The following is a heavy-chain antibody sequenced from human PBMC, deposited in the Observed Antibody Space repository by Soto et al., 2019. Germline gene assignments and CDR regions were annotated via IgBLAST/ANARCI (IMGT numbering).Heavy chain of an antibody. D-gene: IGHD6-13*01. CDR1: GFTFSSYW. V-gene: IGHV3-7*01. J-gene: IGHJ3*02. CDR3: AREGIPDAFDI. Sequence: GGSLRLSCAASGFTFSSYWMSWVRQAPGKGLGWVANIKQDGSEKYYVDSVKGRFAISRDNAKNSLYLQMNSLRAEDTAVYYCAREGIPDAFDIWGQGTMVTVSS. CDR2: IKQDGSEK.